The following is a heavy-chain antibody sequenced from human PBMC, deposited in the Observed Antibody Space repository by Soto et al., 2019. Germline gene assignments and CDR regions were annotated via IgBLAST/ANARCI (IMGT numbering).Heavy chain of an antibody. Sequence: QVQLVESGGGVVQPGRSLRLSCAASGFTFSSYGMHWVRQAPGKGLEWVAVIWYDGSTKYYADSVKGRFTISRDNSRNSLYLQMNGLSADDTAVYYSARDSDSSGYYYGDAFDIWGQGTMVPVSS. V-gene: IGHV3-33*01. CDR2: IWYDGSTK. J-gene: IGHJ3*02. CDR3: ARDSDSSGYYYGDAFDI. CDR1: GFTFSSYG. D-gene: IGHD3-22*01.